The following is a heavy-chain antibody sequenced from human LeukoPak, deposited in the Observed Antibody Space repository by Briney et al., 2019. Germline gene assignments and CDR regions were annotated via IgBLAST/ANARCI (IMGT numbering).Heavy chain of an antibody. D-gene: IGHD6-13*01. Sequence: PSETLSLTCTVSGGSISSSSYYWGWIRQPPGKGLEWIGSIYYSGSTYYNPSLKSRVTISVDTSKNQFSLKLSSVTAADTAVYYCASPNFFSSPPGYWGQGTLVTVSS. J-gene: IGHJ4*02. CDR2: IYYSGST. CDR3: ASPNFFSSPPGY. CDR1: GGSISSSSYY. V-gene: IGHV4-39*01.